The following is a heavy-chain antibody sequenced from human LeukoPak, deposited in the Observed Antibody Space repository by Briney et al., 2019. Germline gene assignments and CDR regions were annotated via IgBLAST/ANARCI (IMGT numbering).Heavy chain of an antibody. D-gene: IGHD3-3*01. Sequence: SETLSLTCAVYGGSFSGYYWSWIRQPPGKGLEWVGEINHSGSTNYNPSLKSRVTISVDTSKNQFSLKLSSVTAADTAVYYCARPPYYDFWSGYYPQRDYGMDVWGQGTTVTVSS. CDR3: ARPPYYDFWSGYYPQRDYGMDV. V-gene: IGHV4-34*01. CDR2: INHSGST. CDR1: GGSFSGYY. J-gene: IGHJ6*02.